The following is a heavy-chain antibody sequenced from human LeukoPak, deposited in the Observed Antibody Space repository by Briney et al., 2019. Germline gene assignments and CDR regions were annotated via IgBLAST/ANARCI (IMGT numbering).Heavy chain of an antibody. V-gene: IGHV4-59*08. D-gene: IGHD6-13*01. CDR2: IYYSGST. CDR1: GGSTSSYY. Sequence: PSETLSLTCTVSGGSTSSYYWSWIRQPPGKGLEWIGYIYYSGSTNYNPSLKSRVTISVDTSKNQFSLKLSSVTAADTAVYYCARHEIAAAGTSDYWGQGTLVTVSS. CDR3: ARHEIAAAGTSDY. J-gene: IGHJ4*02.